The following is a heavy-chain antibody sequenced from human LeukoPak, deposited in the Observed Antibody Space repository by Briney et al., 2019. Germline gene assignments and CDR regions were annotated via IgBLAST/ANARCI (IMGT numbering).Heavy chain of an antibody. Sequence: GGSLRLSCAASGFTFSSYWMNWVRQAPGKGLVWVSRIASDGSSTTYADSVKGRFSISRDNAKNTLYLQMNSLRAEDTAVYYCAKQLGYCSDGSCYFPYWGQGTLVTVSS. V-gene: IGHV3-74*01. CDR3: AKQLGYCSDGSCYFPY. D-gene: IGHD2-15*01. J-gene: IGHJ4*02. CDR2: IASDGSST. CDR1: GFTFSSYW.